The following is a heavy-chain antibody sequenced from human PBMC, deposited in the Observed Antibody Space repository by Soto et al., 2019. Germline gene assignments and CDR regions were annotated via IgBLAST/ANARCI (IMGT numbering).Heavy chain of an antibody. D-gene: IGHD2-15*01. CDR1: GGSVSSKGAC. CDR3: ARVHCSAGTCLDGLDF. J-gene: IGHJ6*02. CDR2: IYYRSNWFH. Sequence: SPTLSLPCVISGGSVSSKGACCNFIRQSPSRGLQWLGRIYYRSNWFHDYAASVESRMAINPDTSRNQFSLQLNYVTPGDTAVYYCARVHCSAGTCLDGLDFWGQGTTVTVSS. V-gene: IGHV6-1*01.